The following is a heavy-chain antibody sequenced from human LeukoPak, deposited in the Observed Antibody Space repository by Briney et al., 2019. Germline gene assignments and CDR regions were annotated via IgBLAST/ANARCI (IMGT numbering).Heavy chain of an antibody. J-gene: IGHJ5*01. CDR1: GGSTTTIPYN. D-gene: IGHD3-9*01. Sequence: SETLSLTCTASGGSTTTIPYNWGWIRQPPGKGLEWIGTISYVGTTYYEPSLKSRVTMSIDTSKNQFSLNLNSATAADTAVYYCARHPTGYPNWFDSWGQGTLVIVSS. V-gene: IGHV4-39*01. CDR2: ISYVGTT. CDR3: ARHPTGYPNWFDS.